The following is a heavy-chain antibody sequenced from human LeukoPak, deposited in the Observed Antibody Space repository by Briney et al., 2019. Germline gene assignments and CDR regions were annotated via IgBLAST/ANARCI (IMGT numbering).Heavy chain of an antibody. CDR2: IFSSGSP. CDR1: GDSISSYY. CDR3: ARRVGVVTFDY. V-gene: IGHV4-59*01. D-gene: IGHD3-3*01. Sequence: SETLSLTCTVSGDSISSYYWNWIRQPPGKELEWIGYIFSSGSPTYNPSLKSRVTISQDTSKNQFSLTLSSVTPADTAVYYCARRVGVVTFDYWGQGTLVTVSP. J-gene: IGHJ4*02.